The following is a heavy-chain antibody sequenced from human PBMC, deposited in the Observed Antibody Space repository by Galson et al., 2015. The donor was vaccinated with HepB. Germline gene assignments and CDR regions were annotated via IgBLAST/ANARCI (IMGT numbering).Heavy chain of an antibody. J-gene: IGHJ5*02. V-gene: IGHV1-69*04. CDR3: AREGDFWSGYYQSWFDP. Sequence: SVKVSCKASGGTFSSYAISWVRQAPGQGLEWMGRIIPILGIANYAQKFQGRVTITADKSTSTAYMELSSLRSEDTAVYYCAREGDFWSGYYQSWFDPWGQGTLVTVSS. CDR2: IIPILGIA. CDR1: GGTFSSYA. D-gene: IGHD3-3*01.